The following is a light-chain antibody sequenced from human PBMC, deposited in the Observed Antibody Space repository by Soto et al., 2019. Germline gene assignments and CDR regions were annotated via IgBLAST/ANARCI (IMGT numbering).Light chain of an antibody. V-gene: IGLV2-14*01. Sequence: QSVLTQPASVSGSPGQSITISCNGTSSDVGGYKFVSWYQQHPGKAPKLMIYEVSNRPSGVSNRFSGSKAGNTASLTISGLQAEDEAEYYCSSYTTSSTRVFGGGTKLTVL. CDR2: EVS. CDR1: SSDVGGYKF. J-gene: IGLJ3*02. CDR3: SSYTTSSTRV.